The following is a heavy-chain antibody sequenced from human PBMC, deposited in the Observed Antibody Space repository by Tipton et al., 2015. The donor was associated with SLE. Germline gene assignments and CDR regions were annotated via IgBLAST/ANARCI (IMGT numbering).Heavy chain of an antibody. Sequence: LRLSCAVYGGSFSGYYWSWIRQPPGKGLEWIGEINHSGSTNYNPSLKSRVTISVDTSKNQFSLKLSSVTAADTAVYYCARVGPPRITMIVVVPNYYYYYMDVWGKGTTVTVSS. CDR2: INHSGST. D-gene: IGHD3-22*01. V-gene: IGHV4-34*01. CDR1: GGSFSGYY. CDR3: ARVGPPRITMIVVVPNYYYYYMDV. J-gene: IGHJ6*03.